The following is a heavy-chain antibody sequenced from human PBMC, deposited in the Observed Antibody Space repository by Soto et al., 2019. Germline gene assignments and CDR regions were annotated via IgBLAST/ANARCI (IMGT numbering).Heavy chain of an antibody. J-gene: IGHJ6*02. D-gene: IGHD6-13*01. CDR2: IDPSDSYT. CDR1: GYSFTSYW. Sequence: PGESLKISCKGSGYSFTSYWISWVRQMPGKGLEWMGRIDPSDSYTNYSPSFQGHVTISADKSISTAYLQWSSLKASDTAMYYCATVSSSWTNYYYYYGMDVWGQGTTVTVSS. CDR3: ATVSSSWTNYYYYYGMDV. V-gene: IGHV5-10-1*01.